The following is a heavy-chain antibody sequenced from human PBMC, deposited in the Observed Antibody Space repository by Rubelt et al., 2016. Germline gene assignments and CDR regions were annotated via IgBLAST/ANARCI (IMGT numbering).Heavy chain of an antibody. Sequence: GGGVVQPGRSLRLSCAASGFTFSTYALHWVRQAPGKGLEWVAVISHEGSDKNHADSVKGRFTISRDNSRNTLYLQMSSLRVEDTAVYFCARAPYGDIAYSHFDKWGQGTLVTVSS. V-gene: IGHV3-30*04. D-gene: IGHD4/OR15-4a*01. CDR2: ISHEGSDK. CDR3: ARAPYGDIAYSHFDK. CDR1: GFTFSTYA. J-gene: IGHJ4*02.